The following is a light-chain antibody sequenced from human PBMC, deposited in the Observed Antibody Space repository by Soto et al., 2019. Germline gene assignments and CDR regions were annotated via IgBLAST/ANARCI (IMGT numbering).Light chain of an antibody. Sequence: DLQMTQSPSSLSASVGDRVTITCRASQSISSYLNWYQQKPGKAPKLLIYTASSLQSGVPSRFSGSGSGTDFTLTISSLQLEDFATYYCQQSYSTHTWTFGQGTKVEIK. V-gene: IGKV1-39*01. CDR1: QSISSY. CDR2: TAS. CDR3: QQSYSTHTWT. J-gene: IGKJ1*01.